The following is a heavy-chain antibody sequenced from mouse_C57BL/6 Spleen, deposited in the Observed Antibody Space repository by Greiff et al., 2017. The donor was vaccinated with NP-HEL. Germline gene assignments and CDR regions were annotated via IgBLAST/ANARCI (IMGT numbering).Heavy chain of an antibody. V-gene: IGHV1-9*01. D-gene: IGHD1-1*01. CDR1: GYTFTGYW. J-gene: IGHJ2*01. Sequence: VKLQQSGAELMKPGASVKLSCKAPGYTFTGYWIEWVKQRPGHGLEWIGEILPGSGSTNYNEKFKGKATFTADTSSNTAYMQLSSLTTEDSAIDYCASGATVVALYFDYWGQGTTLTVSS. CDR2: ILPGSGST. CDR3: ASGATVVALYFDY.